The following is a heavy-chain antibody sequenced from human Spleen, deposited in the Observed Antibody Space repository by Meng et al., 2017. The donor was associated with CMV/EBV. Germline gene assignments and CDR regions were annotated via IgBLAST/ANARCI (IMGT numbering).Heavy chain of an antibody. CDR1: GFTFSGYA. CDR2: ISSDGTNK. V-gene: IGHV3-30*03. D-gene: IGHD6-19*01. J-gene: IGHJ4*02. Sequence: GGSLRLSCAASGFTFSGYAMHWARQAPGKGLEWVAVISSDGTNKYYADSVKGRFTISRDNSKKMLYLQMNSLRPEDTAVYYCARDQYSSGWFPYWGQGTLVTVSS. CDR3: ARDQYSSGWFPY.